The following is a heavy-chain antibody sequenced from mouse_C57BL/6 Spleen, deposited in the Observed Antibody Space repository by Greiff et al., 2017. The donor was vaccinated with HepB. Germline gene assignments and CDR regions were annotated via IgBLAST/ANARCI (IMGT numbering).Heavy chain of an antibody. CDR2: IYPGDGDT. J-gene: IGHJ2*01. Sequence: QVQLQQSGPELVKPGASVKISCKASGYAFSSSWMNWVKQRPGKGLEWIGRIYPGDGDTNYNGKFKGKATLTADKSSSTAYMQLSSLTSEDSAVFSCERQAAYYYGSSDEYNFDYWGQGTTLTVAS. D-gene: IGHD1-1*01. CDR1: GYAFSSSW. CDR3: ERQAAYYYGSSDEYNFDY. V-gene: IGHV1-82*01.